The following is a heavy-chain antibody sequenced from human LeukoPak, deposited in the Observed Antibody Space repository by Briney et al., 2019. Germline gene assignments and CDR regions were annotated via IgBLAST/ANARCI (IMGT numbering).Heavy chain of an antibody. CDR3: TREVAVAGGGFQH. Sequence: TGGSLRLSCAAAGFTFSNYWMHWVRQALGNGLVWVSRISSDASSPSYGDSVKGRFTISRDNAKNTLYLQMNSLRAEDTAVSYCTREVAVAGGGFQHWGQGTLVTVSS. V-gene: IGHV3-74*01. CDR1: GFTFSNYW. D-gene: IGHD6-19*01. J-gene: IGHJ1*01. CDR2: ISSDASSP.